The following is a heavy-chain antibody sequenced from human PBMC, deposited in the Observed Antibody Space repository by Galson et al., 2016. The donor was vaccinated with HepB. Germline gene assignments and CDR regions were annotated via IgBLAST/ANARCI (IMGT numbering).Heavy chain of an antibody. V-gene: IGHV3-7*04. J-gene: IGHJ3*01. CDR1: RLTFSTYW. CDR2: INQNGGRK. D-gene: IGHD2-15*01. Sequence: SLRLSCAASRLTFSTYWMTWVRQAPGNGLEWVANINQNGGRKNYVDSVKGRFTISRDNAKNSLYLQMNSLRPEDTAIYYCARDRSPAQANNWYDALDVWGQGTLVTVSS. CDR3: ARDRSPAQANNWYDALDV.